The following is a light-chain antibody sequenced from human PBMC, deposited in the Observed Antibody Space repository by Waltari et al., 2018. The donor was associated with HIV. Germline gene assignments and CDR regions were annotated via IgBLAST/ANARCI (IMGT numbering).Light chain of an antibody. J-gene: IGLJ3*02. CDR2: MNN. CDR1: NSNIGSNY. Sequence: QSVLTQPPSASGTPGQRVTISCSGSNSNIGSNYVNWYQQLPGTAPKLLMYMNNPRPSGVPVRFSGSKSGTSASLAISGLRSDDEADYYCVAWDASLSAWVFGGGTKLTVL. V-gene: IGLV1-47*01. CDR3: VAWDASLSAWV.